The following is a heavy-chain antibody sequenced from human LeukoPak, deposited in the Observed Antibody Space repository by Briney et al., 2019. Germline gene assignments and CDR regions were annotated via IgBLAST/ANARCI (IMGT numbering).Heavy chain of an antibody. J-gene: IGHJ6*02. Sequence: ASVKVSCKASGYTFSGYYFHWVRQAPGQGLEWMGWINPNTGVTNYAQKFQGRVTLTRDTSIITAYMELTRLRSDDTAMYYCARDRTTVTTGYYGMDVWGQGTTLTVSS. CDR3: ARDRTTVTTGYYGMDV. CDR2: INPNTGVT. V-gene: IGHV1-2*02. CDR1: GYTFSGYY. D-gene: IGHD4-17*01.